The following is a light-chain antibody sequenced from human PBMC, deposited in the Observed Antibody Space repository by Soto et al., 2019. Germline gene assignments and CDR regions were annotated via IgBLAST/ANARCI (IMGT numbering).Light chain of an antibody. CDR1: QSAGTF. J-gene: IGKJ4*01. V-gene: IGKV3-11*01. Sequence: EIVLTQSPATVSLSPGERATLSCRASQSAGTFLAWYQQKPGQAPRLLIYDASTRATGTPARFSGSGSGTDFTHTISSLEPEDFAVFYCQQRSSWPPTFGGGTKVEIK. CDR3: QQRSSWPPT. CDR2: DAS.